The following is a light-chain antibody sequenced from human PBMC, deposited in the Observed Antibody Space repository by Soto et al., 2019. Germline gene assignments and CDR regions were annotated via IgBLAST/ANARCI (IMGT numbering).Light chain of an antibody. CDR3: QHFNSYPPT. CDR1: QGVSSY. CDR2: AAS. Sequence: IQLTQSPSSVSASVGDRVTITCRASQGVSSYLAWYQQKPGAAPKLLIYAASTLQSGVPSRFSGSGSGTDFTLTISSLQPEDFATYYCQHFNSYPPTFGQGTKLEIK. J-gene: IGKJ2*01. V-gene: IGKV1-9*01.